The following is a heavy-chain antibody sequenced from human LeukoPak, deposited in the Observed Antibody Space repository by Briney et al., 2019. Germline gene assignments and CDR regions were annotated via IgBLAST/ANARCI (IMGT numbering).Heavy chain of an antibody. V-gene: IGHV4-59*08. Sequence: SETLSLTCTVSGGSISSYYWSWIRQPPGKGLEWIGYIYYSGSTNYNPSLKSRVTISVDTSKNQFSLKLSSVTAADTAVYYCATIGGSSGHDYWGQGTLVTVSS. D-gene: IGHD3-22*01. CDR1: GGSISSYY. CDR2: IYYSGST. J-gene: IGHJ4*02. CDR3: ATIGGSSGHDY.